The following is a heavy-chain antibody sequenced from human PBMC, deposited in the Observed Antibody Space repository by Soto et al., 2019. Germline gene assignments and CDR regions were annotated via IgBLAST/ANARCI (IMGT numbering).Heavy chain of an antibody. D-gene: IGHD1-26*01. CDR1: GGTFSSYA. Sequence: WASVKVSCKXSGGTFSSYAISWVRQAPGQGLEWMGGIIPIFGTANYAQKFQGRVTITADESTSTAYMELSSLRSEDTAVYYCARVPSGSYRYGMDVWGQGTTVTVSS. CDR3: ARVPSGSYRYGMDV. J-gene: IGHJ6*02. V-gene: IGHV1-69*13. CDR2: IIPIFGTA.